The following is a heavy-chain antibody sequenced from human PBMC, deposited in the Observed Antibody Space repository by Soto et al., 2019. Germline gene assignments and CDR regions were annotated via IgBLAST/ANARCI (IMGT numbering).Heavy chain of an antibody. CDR1: GGSISSYY. D-gene: IGHD6-6*01. V-gene: IGHV4-59*01. CDR3: ARDGAAHAYGMDV. CDR2: IYYSGST. Sequence: QVQLQESGPGLVKPSETLSLTCTVSGGSISSYYWSWIRQPPGKGLEWIGYIYYSGSTNDNPSLRSRVTISVGTSKNQFSLKLSSVTAADTAVYYCARDGAAHAYGMDVWGQGTTVTVSS. J-gene: IGHJ6*02.